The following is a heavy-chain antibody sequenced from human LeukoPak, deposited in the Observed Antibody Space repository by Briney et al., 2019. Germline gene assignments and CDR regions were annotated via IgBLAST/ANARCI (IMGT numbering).Heavy chain of an antibody. CDR1: GFTFSSYS. D-gene: IGHD6-13*01. V-gene: IGHV3-21*01. Sequence: NPGGSLRLSSAASGFTFSSYSMNWVRQAPGKGLEWVSSISSSSSYIYYADSVKGRFTISRDNAKNSLYLQMNSLRAEDTAVYYCARVLQQLSYGAFDIWGQGTMVTVSS. CDR2: ISSSSSYI. J-gene: IGHJ3*02. CDR3: ARVLQQLSYGAFDI.